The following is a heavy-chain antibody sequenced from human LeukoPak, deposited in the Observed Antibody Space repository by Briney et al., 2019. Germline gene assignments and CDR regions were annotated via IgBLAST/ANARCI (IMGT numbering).Heavy chain of an antibody. Sequence: SETLSLTCTVSGGSISSSSYYWGWIRQPPGKGLEWIGSIYYSGSTYYNPSLKSRVTISVDTSKNQFSLKLSSVTAADTAVYYCARTVVRSMVRGVRFDPWGQGTLVTVSS. J-gene: IGHJ5*02. V-gene: IGHV4-39*07. CDR2: IYYSGST. CDR3: ARTVVRSMVRGVRFDP. CDR1: GGSISSSSYY. D-gene: IGHD3-10*01.